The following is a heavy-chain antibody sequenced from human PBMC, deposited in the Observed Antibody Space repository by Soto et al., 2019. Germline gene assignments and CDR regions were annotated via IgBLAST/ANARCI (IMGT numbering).Heavy chain of an antibody. CDR2: INHSGST. CDR3: ARDSGGGWFDP. D-gene: IGHD3-10*01. V-gene: IGHV4-34*01. CDR1: GGSFSGYY. Sequence: SETLSLTCAVYGGSFSGYYWSWIRQPPGKGLEWIGEINHSGSTNYNPSLKSRVTISVDRSKNQFSLKLSSVTAADTAVYYCARDSGGGWFDPWGQGTLVTVSS. J-gene: IGHJ5*02.